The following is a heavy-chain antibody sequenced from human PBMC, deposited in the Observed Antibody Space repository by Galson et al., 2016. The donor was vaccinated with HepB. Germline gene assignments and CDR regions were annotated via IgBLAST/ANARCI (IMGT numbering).Heavy chain of an antibody. CDR1: GFTFGDFA. D-gene: IGHD4-11*01. CDR3: ARDADDYSNPRLSDF. V-gene: IGHV3-9*01. CDR2: ICWNTGTI. Sequence: SLRLSCAGSGFTFGDFAMHWVRQVPGRGLEWVSGICWNTGTIIYADSVKGRFTASRDNAKNSVYLQMNSLTTEDTALYYCARDADDYSNPRLSDFWGQGTLVTVSS. J-gene: IGHJ4*02.